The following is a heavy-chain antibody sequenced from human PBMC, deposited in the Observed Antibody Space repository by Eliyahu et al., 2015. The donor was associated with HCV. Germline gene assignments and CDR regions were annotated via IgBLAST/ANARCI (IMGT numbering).Heavy chain of an antibody. J-gene: IGHJ2*01. Sequence: EVQLVQSGAEVKKPGESLQISCKGSGYTFTNYWIGWVRQMPGKGLEWMGIIYPGDSDTRYGPSFQGQVTISADKSISTAYLQWSGLKATDTAMYYCARRSGVGGNGGWYFDLWGRGTLVTVSS. D-gene: IGHD3-3*01. V-gene: IGHV5-51*03. CDR1: GYTFTNYW. CDR2: IYPGDSDT. CDR3: ARRSGVGGNGGWYFDL.